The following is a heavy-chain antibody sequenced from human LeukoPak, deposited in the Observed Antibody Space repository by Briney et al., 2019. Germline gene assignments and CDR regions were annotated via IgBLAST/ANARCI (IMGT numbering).Heavy chain of an antibody. J-gene: IGHJ3*02. Sequence: GGSLRLSCAASGFTFSSYSMNWVRQAPGKGLEWVSSISSSSSYIYYADSVKGRFTISRDNAKNSLYLQMNSLRAEDTAVYYCARESGWAVRAFDIWGQGTMVTVSS. CDR2: ISSSSSYI. D-gene: IGHD4-17*01. CDR1: GFTFSSYS. CDR3: ARESGWAVRAFDI. V-gene: IGHV3-21*01.